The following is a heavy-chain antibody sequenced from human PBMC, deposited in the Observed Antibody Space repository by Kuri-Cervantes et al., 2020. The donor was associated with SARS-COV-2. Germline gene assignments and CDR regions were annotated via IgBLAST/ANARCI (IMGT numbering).Heavy chain of an antibody. CDR2: ISAYNGNT. CDR3: ARSTTITMVRGVIGYYGMDV. V-gene: IGHV1-18*04. J-gene: IGHJ6*02. Sequence: ASVKVSCKASGYTFTGYYVHWVRQAPGRGLEWMGWISAYNGNTNYAQKFQGRVTITADESTSTAYMELSSLRSEDTAVYYCARSTTITMVRGVIGYYGMDVWGQGTLVTVSS. D-gene: IGHD3-10*01. CDR1: GYTFTGYY.